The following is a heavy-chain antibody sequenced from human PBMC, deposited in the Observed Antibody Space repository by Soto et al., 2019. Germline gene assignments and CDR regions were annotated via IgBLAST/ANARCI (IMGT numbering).Heavy chain of an antibody. Sequence: QVQLQESGPGLVKPSETLSLTCTVSGGSISSYYWSWIRQPAGKGLEWIGRIYTSGSTNYNPSLKSRVTMSVDTSKNQFSLKLSSVTAADTAVYYCARGRRGPRTNYCYYGMDVWGQGTTVTVSS. D-gene: IGHD3-10*01. CDR1: GGSISSYY. J-gene: IGHJ6*02. CDR3: ARGRRGPRTNYCYYGMDV. CDR2: IYTSGST. V-gene: IGHV4-4*07.